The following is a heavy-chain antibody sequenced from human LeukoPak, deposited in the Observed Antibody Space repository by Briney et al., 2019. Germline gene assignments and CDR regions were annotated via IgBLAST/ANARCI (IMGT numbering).Heavy chain of an antibody. CDR2: IYYSGST. CDR1: GGSISSNLYY. CDR3: ARDWVAAAGTNYFDY. Sequence: PSETLSLTCTVSGGSISSNLYYWSWTRQPPGKGLEWIGSIYYSGSTYYNPSLKSRVTISVDTSKNQFSLKLSSVTAADTAVYYCARDWVAAAGTNYFDYWGQGTLVTVSS. D-gene: IGHD6-13*01. J-gene: IGHJ4*02. V-gene: IGHV4-39*07.